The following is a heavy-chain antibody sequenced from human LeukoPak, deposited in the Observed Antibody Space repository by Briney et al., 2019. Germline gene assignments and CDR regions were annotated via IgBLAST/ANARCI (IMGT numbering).Heavy chain of an antibody. CDR1: GFSFSHYC. J-gene: IGHJ3*02. V-gene: IGHV3-23*01. D-gene: IGHD3-16*02. Sequence: AGSLTLSCEGSGFSFSHYCMSWVRQAPGRGLEWVSGVSGSGASTLYTDPVRGRVTISRDTTDDTLYMVIDSLRAEDTALYFCARDEGIYRDHRLDAFDIWGQGTMVTVSS. CDR3: ARDEGIYRDHRLDAFDI. CDR2: VSGSGAST.